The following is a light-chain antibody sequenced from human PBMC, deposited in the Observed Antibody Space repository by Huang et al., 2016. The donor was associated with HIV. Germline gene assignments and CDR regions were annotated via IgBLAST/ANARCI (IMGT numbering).Light chain of an antibody. CDR1: QRINNY. CDR3: QLRSNWLFT. V-gene: IGKV3-11*01. Sequence: EIVLTQSPATLSLSPGERATLSCRASQRINNYLACYQQKPGQAPRLLIYDASNRSTGSPARVSGSGSGTDFSLTISSLEPEDFAVYYCQLRSNWLFTFGPGTKVDI. CDR2: DAS. J-gene: IGKJ3*01.